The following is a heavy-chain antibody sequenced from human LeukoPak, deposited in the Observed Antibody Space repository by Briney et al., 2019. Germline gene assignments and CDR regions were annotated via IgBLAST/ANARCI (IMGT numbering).Heavy chain of an antibody. CDR2: IYYSGST. J-gene: IGHJ6*03. CDR1: GGSISSDY. CDR3: VRLYSGSGSYDYYCYYYMDV. D-gene: IGHD3-10*01. V-gene: IGHV4-59*08. Sequence: PSETLSLTCTVSGGSISSDYWSWIRQPPGKGLEWIGYIYYSGSTNYNPSLKSRVTISVDTSKNQFSLKLSSVTAADTAVYYCVRLYSGSGSYDYYCYYYMDVWGKGTTVTVSS.